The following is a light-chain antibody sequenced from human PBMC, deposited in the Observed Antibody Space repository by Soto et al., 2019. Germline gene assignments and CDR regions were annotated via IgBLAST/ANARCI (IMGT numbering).Light chain of an antibody. Sequence: ETVLTQSPATLSLSPGEGATLSCRASQSVSTYLAWYQHKPGQAPRLLIYDSSNRATGIPARFSGSGSGTDFTLTISSLEPEDSAVYYCQQHTNWPLTFGGGTKVEIK. V-gene: IGKV3-11*01. CDR3: QQHTNWPLT. CDR1: QSVSTY. CDR2: DSS. J-gene: IGKJ4*01.